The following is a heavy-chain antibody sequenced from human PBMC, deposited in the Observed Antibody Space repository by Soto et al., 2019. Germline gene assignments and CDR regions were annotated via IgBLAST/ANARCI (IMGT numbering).Heavy chain of an antibody. CDR3: ARVRFEYQRGEGPGRGLYYYYMDV. J-gene: IGHJ6*03. Sequence: GGSLRLSCAASGFTVSSNYMSWVRQAPGKGLEWVSVIYSGGSTYYADSVKGRFPISRHNSKNQLYLQMNSLRAEDTAVYYCARVRFEYQRGEGPGRGLYYYYMDVWGKGTTVTVSS. V-gene: IGHV3-53*04. CDR1: GFTVSSNY. D-gene: IGHD2-2*01. CDR2: IYSGGST.